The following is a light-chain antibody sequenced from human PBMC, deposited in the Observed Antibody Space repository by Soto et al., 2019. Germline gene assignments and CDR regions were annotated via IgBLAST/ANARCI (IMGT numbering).Light chain of an antibody. CDR3: SSYGGSNNFVV. Sequence: SALTQPPSASGSPGQSVTISCTGTSSDVGGYNYVSWYQHHPGKAPKLILYDVIKRPSGVPDRFSGSKSGNTASLTVSGLQAEDEADYYCSSYGGSNNFVVFGGGTKLTVL. CDR1: SSDVGGYNY. CDR2: DVI. J-gene: IGLJ2*01. V-gene: IGLV2-8*01.